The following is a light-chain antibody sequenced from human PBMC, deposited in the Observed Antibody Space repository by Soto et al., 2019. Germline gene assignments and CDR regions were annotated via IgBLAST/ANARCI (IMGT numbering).Light chain of an antibody. Sequence: DIQMTKSPSTLSASVGEIVTITCRASQSISSWFAGYQQKPGKAPNLLIYDASSLESGVPSRFSGSGSGTEFTLTISSLQPDDFATYSSQQYNSYSWTFGQGTKVEVK. CDR1: QSISSW. CDR3: QQYNSYSWT. V-gene: IGKV1-5*01. CDR2: DAS. J-gene: IGKJ1*01.